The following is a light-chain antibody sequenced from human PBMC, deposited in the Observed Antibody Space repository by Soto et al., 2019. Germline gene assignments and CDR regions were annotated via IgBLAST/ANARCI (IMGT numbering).Light chain of an antibody. CDR2: GAS. Sequence: EIVLTQSPGTLSLSPGERASLSFGASQSVSSSYLAWYQQKPGQAPRLLIYGASSRATGIPDRFSGSGSGTDFTLIISSPQSEDSAVYYCQQYNSWLWTFGQGTKVDI. CDR1: QSVSSSY. CDR3: QQYNSWLWT. V-gene: IGKV3-20*01. J-gene: IGKJ1*01.